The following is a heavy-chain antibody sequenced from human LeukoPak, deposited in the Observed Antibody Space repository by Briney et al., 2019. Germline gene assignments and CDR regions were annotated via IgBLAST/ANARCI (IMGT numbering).Heavy chain of an antibody. CDR2: ISSRGDSI. CDR1: GFTFSDYY. CDR3: ARADSSWYWGWFDP. D-gene: IGHD6-13*01. Sequence: GGSLRLSCAASGFTFSDYYMSWIRQAPGKGLGWISYISSRGDSIQYADSVKGRFTMSRDNTKNSVHLQMSSLRAEDTAVYYCARADSSWYWGWFDPWGQGILVTVSS. J-gene: IGHJ5*02. V-gene: IGHV3-11*01.